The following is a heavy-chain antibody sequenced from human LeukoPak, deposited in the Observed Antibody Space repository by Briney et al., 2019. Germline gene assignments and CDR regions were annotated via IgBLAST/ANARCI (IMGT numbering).Heavy chain of an antibody. CDR3: ARDKQDGYCSGGSCPSLYYYYYGMDV. V-gene: IGHV3-20*04. J-gene: IGHJ6*02. CDR1: GVTFTSQA. Sequence: PGGSLRLSCAASGVTFTSQAMPWVRQAPGKGLEWVSGINTSGGSTHYADSVKGRFTISRDNAKNSLYLQMNSLRAEDTAVYYCARDKQDGYCSGGSCPSLYYYYYGMDVWGQGTTVTVSS. D-gene: IGHD2-15*01. CDR2: INTSGGST.